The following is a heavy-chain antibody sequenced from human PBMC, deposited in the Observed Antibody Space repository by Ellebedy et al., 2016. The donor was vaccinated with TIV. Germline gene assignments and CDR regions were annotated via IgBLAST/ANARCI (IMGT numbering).Heavy chain of an antibody. J-gene: IGHJ4*02. CDR3: AKGPMGTYYFDH. CDR1: GFTFSSYA. D-gene: IGHD7-27*01. CDR2: ISGSGGST. Sequence: GESLKISCAASGFTFSSYAMSWVRQAPGKGLEWVSGISGSGGSTYYADSVKGRFTISRDNSKHSLYLQMNSLRTADTALYYCAKGPMGTYYFDHWGQGTLVTVSS. V-gene: IGHV3-23*01.